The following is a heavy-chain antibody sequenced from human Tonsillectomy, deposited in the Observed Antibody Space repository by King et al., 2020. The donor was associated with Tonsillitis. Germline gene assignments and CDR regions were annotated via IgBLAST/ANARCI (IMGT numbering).Heavy chain of an antibody. CDR1: GFSLRTSGVG. CDR2: IYWSEDQ. J-gene: IGHJ4*02. CDR3: AHTRDGYNPNPYDF. Sequence: ITLKESGPTLVKPTQTLTLTCTFSGFSLRTSGVGVGWIRQPPGKALEWLAVIYWSEDQRYSPSLKGRLTLTMDTSKNQVVLTMTKMDPVDTATYYCAHTRDGYNPNPYDFWGQGTLVTVSS. D-gene: IGHD5-24*01. V-gene: IGHV2-5*01.